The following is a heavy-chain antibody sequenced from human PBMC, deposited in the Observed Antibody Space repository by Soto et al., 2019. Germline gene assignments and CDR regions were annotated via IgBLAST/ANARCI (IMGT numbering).Heavy chain of an antibody. CDR1: GFTFSSYS. V-gene: IGHV3-48*01. D-gene: IGHD3-10*01. CDR2: ISSSSSTK. CDR3: AKSVEYYGFY. Sequence: GGSLRLSCAASGFTFSSYSMNWVRQAPGKGLEWVSYISSSSSTKYYAGYVKGRFTISRDNYKNSLYLQMNSLRAEDMALYYCAKSVEYYGFYWGQGTLVTVSS. J-gene: IGHJ4*02.